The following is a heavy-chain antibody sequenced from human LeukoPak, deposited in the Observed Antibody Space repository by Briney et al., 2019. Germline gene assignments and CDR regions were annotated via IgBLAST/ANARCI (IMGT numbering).Heavy chain of an antibody. CDR1: GVSINSNYYY. Sequence: SETLSLTCTVSGVSINSNYYYWGWIRQPPGKGLEWIGSVAYSGSTFHNPSLKSRLSIYSDTSKNQFSLRLTSVTAADTAVYYCARHADCLGDCYRNWGRGTLVTVSS. V-gene: IGHV4-39*01. D-gene: IGHD2-21*01. CDR3: ARHADCLGDCYRN. CDR2: VAYSGST. J-gene: IGHJ4*02.